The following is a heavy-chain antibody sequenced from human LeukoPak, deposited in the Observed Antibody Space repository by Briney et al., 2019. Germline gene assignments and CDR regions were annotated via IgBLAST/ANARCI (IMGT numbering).Heavy chain of an antibody. CDR1: GYTFTSYG. J-gene: IGHJ5*02. V-gene: IGHV1-18*01. CDR2: ISAYNGNT. Sequence: ASVKVSCKASGYTFTSYGISWVRQAPGQGLEWMGWISAYNGNTNYAQKLQGRVTMTTDTSTSTAYMELRSLRSDDTAVYYCARVHRDFDWLLEFDPWGQGTPVTVSS. D-gene: IGHD3-9*01. CDR3: ARVHRDFDWLLEFDP.